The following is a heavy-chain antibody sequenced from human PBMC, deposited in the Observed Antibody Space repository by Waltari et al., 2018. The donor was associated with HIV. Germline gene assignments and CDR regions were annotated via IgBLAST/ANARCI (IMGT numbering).Heavy chain of an antibody. CDR3: TKGRMTTDY. D-gene: IGHD4-17*01. CDR1: GFTFGDYA. V-gene: IGHV3-49*03. CDR2: SRSKAYGGTT. Sequence: EVQLVESGGGLVQPGRSLRLSCTASGFTFGDYAMSWFRHAPGKGVEWVCCSRSKAYGGTTEYAASGKGRFTISRDDSRSIADLQMNSLPTEDTAVYYCTKGRMTTDYWGQGTLVTVSS. J-gene: IGHJ4*02.